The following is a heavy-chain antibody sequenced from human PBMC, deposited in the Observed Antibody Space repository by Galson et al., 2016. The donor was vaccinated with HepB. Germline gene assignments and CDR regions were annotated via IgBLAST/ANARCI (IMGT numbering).Heavy chain of an antibody. CDR2: IYYSGST. CDR1: GASISGHY. CDR3: ARGLVLLWFRKPDAFDF. V-gene: IGHV4-59*11. Sequence: SETLSLTCTVSGASISGHYWSWIRQPPGRGLEWIGYIYYSGSTYYTPSLKSRITISVDTSKNQFSLKLSSVTAADTAVYYCARGLVLLWFRKPDAFDFWGQGTMVTVSS. J-gene: IGHJ3*01. D-gene: IGHD3-10*01.